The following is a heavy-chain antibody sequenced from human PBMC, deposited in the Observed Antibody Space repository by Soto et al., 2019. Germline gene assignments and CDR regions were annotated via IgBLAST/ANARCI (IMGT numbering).Heavy chain of an antibody. CDR1: GGSISSGGYY. Sequence: QVQLQESGPGLVKPSQTLSLTCTVSGGSISSGGYYWSWIRQHPGKGLEWIGYIYYSGSTYYNPSLTSRVTISLDTSKNQFSLKLNSMTAADTAVYYCARGPDSSHWYFDLWGRGTLVTVSS. J-gene: IGHJ2*01. CDR2: IYYSGST. D-gene: IGHD3-3*01. CDR3: ARGPDSSHWYFDL. V-gene: IGHV4-31*03.